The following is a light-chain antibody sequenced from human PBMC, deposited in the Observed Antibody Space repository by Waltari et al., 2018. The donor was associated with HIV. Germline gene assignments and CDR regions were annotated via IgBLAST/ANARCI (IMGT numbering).Light chain of an antibody. CDR1: SSNIGSKY. CDR2: RNN. J-gene: IGLJ2*01. V-gene: IGLV1-47*01. Sequence: QSVLTQPPSASGTPGQRVTISCSGSSSNIGSKYVYWYRQLPGTAPKLLIYRNNPRPSGVPDRFSGSKSGTSASLAISGLRSEDEADYYCAAWDDSLLFGGGTKLTVL. CDR3: AAWDDSLL.